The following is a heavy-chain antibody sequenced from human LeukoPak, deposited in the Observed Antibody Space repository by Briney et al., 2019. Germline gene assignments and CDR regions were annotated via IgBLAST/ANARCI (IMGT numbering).Heavy chain of an antibody. CDR3: AKELMIVVVTPFDY. CDR2: ISGSGGST. V-gene: IGHV3-23*01. D-gene: IGHD3-22*01. J-gene: IGHJ4*02. Sequence: GGSLRLSCAASGFTLSTYAMSWVRQAPGKGLEWVSAISGSGGSTYYADSVKGRFTISRDNSKNTLYLQMNSLRAEDTAVYYCAKELMIVVVTPFDYWGQGTLVTVSS. CDR1: GFTLSTYA.